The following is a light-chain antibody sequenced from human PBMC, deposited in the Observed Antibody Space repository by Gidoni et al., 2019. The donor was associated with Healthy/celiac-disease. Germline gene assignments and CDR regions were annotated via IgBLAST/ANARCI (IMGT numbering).Light chain of an antibody. CDR2: DAS. Sequence: EIVLTQSPATLYLSPGERATLSCRASQSVSSYLAWYQQKPGQAPRLLIYDASNRATGIPARFSGSGSGTDFTRTISSLEPEDFAVYYCQQRSNWPPITFGQGTRLEIK. V-gene: IGKV3-11*01. CDR1: QSVSSY. CDR3: QQRSNWPPIT. J-gene: IGKJ5*01.